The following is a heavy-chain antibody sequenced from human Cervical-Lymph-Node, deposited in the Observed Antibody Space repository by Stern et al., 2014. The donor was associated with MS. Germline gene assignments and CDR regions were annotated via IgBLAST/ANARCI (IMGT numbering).Heavy chain of an antibody. J-gene: IGHJ4*02. V-gene: IGHV3-23*04. D-gene: IGHD7-27*01. Sequence: EVQLVESGGGLVQPGGALRPSCAASGFTFSYYGMNWVRQAPGKGLEWVSALSGSGSSTYYADAVKGRFTIYRDNSKNTLYLQLNSLRADDTAVYYRVRRLVTGAYFDYWGQGTLVTVSS. CDR1: GFTFSYYG. CDR3: VRRLVTGAYFDY. CDR2: LSGSGSST.